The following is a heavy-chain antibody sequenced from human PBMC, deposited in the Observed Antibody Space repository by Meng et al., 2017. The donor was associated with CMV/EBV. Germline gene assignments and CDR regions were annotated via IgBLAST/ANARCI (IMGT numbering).Heavy chain of an antibody. Sequence: SGFTFSSYAMPWVRHAQGKGLGWVAVISYDGSNTYYADSVKGRFTISRDNSKNTLYMQMNSLRAEETAVYYCARVRKWELLHRGYFDYWGQGTLVTVSS. CDR3: ARVRKWELLHRGYFDY. CDR2: ISYDGSNT. J-gene: IGHJ4*02. D-gene: IGHD1-26*01. CDR1: GFTFSSYA. V-gene: IGHV3-30*04.